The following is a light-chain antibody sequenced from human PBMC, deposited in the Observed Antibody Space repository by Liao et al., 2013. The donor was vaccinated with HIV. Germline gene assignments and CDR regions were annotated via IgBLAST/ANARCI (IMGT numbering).Light chain of an antibody. Sequence: SYVLTQPPSVSVAPGKTARITCGGNNIGDKSVHWYQKRPGRAPMVVIYNDGDRPSGIPERFSGSNSGNTATLTISGTQAMDEADYYCQAWDSSTAGVVFGGGTKLTVL. CDR3: QAWDSSTAGVV. CDR1: NIGDKS. J-gene: IGLJ2*01. V-gene: IGLV3-21*01. CDR2: NDG.